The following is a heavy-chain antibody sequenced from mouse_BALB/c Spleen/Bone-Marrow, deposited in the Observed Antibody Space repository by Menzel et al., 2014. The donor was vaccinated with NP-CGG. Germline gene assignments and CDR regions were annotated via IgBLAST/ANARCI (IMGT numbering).Heavy chain of an antibody. CDR2: ILPGSGST. D-gene: IGHD4-1*01. Sequence: VQLQQSGAELMKPGASVKISCKATGYTFSSYWIEWVKQRPGHGLEWIGEILPGSGSTKYNEEFKGKATFTADTSSNTAYMQLSSLTSEDSAVYYCARKEGFWGTFAYWGQGTLVTVSA. CDR3: ARKEGFWGTFAY. V-gene: IGHV1-9*01. J-gene: IGHJ3*01. CDR1: GYTFSSYW.